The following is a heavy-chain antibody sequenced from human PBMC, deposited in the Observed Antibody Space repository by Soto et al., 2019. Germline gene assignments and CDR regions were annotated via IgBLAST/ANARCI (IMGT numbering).Heavy chain of an antibody. D-gene: IGHD1-26*01. CDR2: IYYSGST. CDR1: GGSISSGGYY. CDR3: GRDHQRGSCPGYYYYYGMDV. J-gene: IGHJ6*02. Sequence: QVQLQESGPGLVKPSQTLSLTCTVSGGSISSGGYYWSWIRQHPGKGLEWIGYIYYSGSTYYNPSPKRRGITTADASKKQLSLKLSSVTAADTAVYYYGRDHQRGSCPGYYYYYGMDVWGQGTTVTVSS. V-gene: IGHV4-31*03.